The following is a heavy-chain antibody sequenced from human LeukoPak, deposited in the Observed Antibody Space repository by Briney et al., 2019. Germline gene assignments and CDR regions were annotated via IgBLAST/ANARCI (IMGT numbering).Heavy chain of an antibody. Sequence: SVKVSCKASGGTFSSYTISWVRQAPGQGLEWMGRIIPILGIANYAQKFQGRVTITADKSTSTAYMELSSLRSEDTAVYYCARGIAVAGTNYYYYMDAWGKGTTVTVSS. CDR2: IIPILGIA. D-gene: IGHD6-19*01. CDR3: ARGIAVAGTNYYYYMDA. V-gene: IGHV1-69*02. J-gene: IGHJ6*03. CDR1: GGTFSSYT.